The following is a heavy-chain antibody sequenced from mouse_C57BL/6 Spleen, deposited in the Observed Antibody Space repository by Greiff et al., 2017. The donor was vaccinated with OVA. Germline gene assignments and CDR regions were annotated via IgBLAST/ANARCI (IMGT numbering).Heavy chain of an antibody. Sequence: QVQLQQPGAELVKPGASVKMSCKASGYTFPSYWITWVKQRPGQGLEWIGDIYPGSGSTNYNEKFKSKATLTVDTSSSTAYMQLSSLTSEDSAVCYCAYYDYDAGLFGDWGKGATLTVSS. D-gene: IGHD2-4*01. J-gene: IGHJ2*01. CDR3: AYYDYDAGLFGD. CDR2: IYPGSGST. V-gene: IGHV1-55*01. CDR1: GYTFPSYW.